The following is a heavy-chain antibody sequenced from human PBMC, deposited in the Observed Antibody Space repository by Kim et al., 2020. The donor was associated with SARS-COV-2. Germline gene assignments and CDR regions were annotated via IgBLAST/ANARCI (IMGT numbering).Heavy chain of an antibody. CDR3: ARQNYYHDHPNVDY. D-gene: IGHD3-22*01. V-gene: IGHV4-39*01. Sequence: YNPSLKRRVTISADTSKNQFSLRLSSVTAADTAVYYCARQNYYHDHPNVDYWGQGTLVTVSS. J-gene: IGHJ4*02.